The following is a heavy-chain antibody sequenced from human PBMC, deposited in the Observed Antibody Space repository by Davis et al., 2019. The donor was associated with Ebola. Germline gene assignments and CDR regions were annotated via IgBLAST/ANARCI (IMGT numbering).Heavy chain of an antibody. CDR2: MYDSGST. CDR3: ARLNVVGGWSNWFDP. CDR1: GGSISTYS. D-gene: IGHD3-16*01. Sequence: PSETLSPTCSVSGGSISTYSWAWIRQPPGKGLECLGYMYDSGSTNDNPSLKSRVPMSADPSENRVSLKMTSVTAADTAVYYCARLNVVGGWSNWFDPWGQGTLVIVSS. J-gene: IGHJ5*02. V-gene: IGHV4-59*08.